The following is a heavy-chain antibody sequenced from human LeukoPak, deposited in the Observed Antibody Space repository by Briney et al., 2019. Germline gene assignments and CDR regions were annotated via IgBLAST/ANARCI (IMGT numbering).Heavy chain of an antibody. Sequence: GGSLRLSCTLSGIIFSSYGMHWVRQAPGKGLEWVAFIRYDGSHKYYADSVKGRFTISRDNSKNTLYLQTNSLTAEDTAVYYCAQKYSSGWYDQGFDYWGQGTLVTVSS. V-gene: IGHV3-30*02. CDR1: GIIFSSYG. CDR3: AQKYSSGWYDQGFDY. D-gene: IGHD6-19*01. J-gene: IGHJ4*02. CDR2: IRYDGSHK.